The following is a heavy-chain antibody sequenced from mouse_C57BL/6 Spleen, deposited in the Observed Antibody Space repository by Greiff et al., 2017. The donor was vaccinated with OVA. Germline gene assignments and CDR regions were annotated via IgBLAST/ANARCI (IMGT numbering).Heavy chain of an antibody. V-gene: IGHV1-19*01. CDR1: GYTFTDYY. CDR3: ARDITTVVDDY. D-gene: IGHD1-1*01. J-gene: IGHJ2*01. CDR2: INPYNGGT. Sequence: EVQLQQSGPVLVKPGASVKMSCKASGYTFTDYYMNWVKQSHGKSLEWIGVINPYNGGTSYNQKFKGKATLTVDKSSSTAYMELNSLTSEDSAVYYCARDITTVVDDYWGQGTTLTVSS.